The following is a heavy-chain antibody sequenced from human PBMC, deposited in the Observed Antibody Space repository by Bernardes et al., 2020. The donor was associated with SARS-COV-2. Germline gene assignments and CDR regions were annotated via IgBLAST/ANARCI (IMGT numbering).Heavy chain of an antibody. CDR3: ARGGNSYDSGGRLDY. J-gene: IGHJ4*02. CDR2: INHRGTT. CDR1: GGSLSGYD. Sequence: SETLSLTCGVFGGSLSGYDWNWIRQSPGKGLEWIGDINHRGTTNYNPSLKSRVTISIDTSYNQFSLTLPSVTAADTAVYYCARGGNSYDSGGRLDYWGQGTLVTVSS. V-gene: IGHV4-34*01. D-gene: IGHD2-15*01.